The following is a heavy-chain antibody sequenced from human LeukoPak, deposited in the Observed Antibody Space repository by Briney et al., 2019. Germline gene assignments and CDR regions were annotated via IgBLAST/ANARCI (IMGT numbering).Heavy chain of an antibody. CDR2: INSDGSST. Sequence: PGGSLRLSCAASGFTFSSYSMNWVRQAPGKGLMWVSRINSDGSSTNYADSVKGRLTISRDNAKNTLYLHINSLRAEDTAVYYCIGSVSDGSSYYRVLEHWGQGTLVTASS. D-gene: IGHD3-22*01. CDR1: GFTFSSYS. V-gene: IGHV3-74*01. CDR3: IGSVSDGSSYYRVLEH. J-gene: IGHJ1*01.